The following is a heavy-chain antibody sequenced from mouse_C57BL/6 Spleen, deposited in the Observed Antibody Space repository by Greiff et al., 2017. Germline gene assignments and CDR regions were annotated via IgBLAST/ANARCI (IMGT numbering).Heavy chain of an antibody. CDR2: IDPETGGT. Sequence: QVHVKQSGAELVRPGASVTLSCKASGYTFTDYEMHWVKQTPVHGLEWIGAIDPETGGTAYNQKFKGKAILTADKSSSTAYMELRSLTSEDSAVYDCTRREIYYGNLYYFDYWGQGTTLTVSS. D-gene: IGHD2-1*01. CDR3: TRREIYYGNLYYFDY. J-gene: IGHJ2*01. V-gene: IGHV1-15*01. CDR1: GYTFTDYE.